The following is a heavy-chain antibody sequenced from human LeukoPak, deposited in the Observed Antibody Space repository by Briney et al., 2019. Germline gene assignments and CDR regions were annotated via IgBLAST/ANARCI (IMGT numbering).Heavy chain of an antibody. CDR1: GFTFSSYA. CDR3: ARSNYGTYDY. D-gene: IGHD3-10*01. V-gene: IGHV3-23*01. Sequence: PGGSLRLSCAASGFTFSSYAMSWVRQAPGKGLEWVSAISGSGGSTYYADSVKGRFTISRDNAKNSLYLRMISLRGEDTAVYFCARSNYGTYDYWGQGALVTVSS. CDR2: ISGSGGST. J-gene: IGHJ4*02.